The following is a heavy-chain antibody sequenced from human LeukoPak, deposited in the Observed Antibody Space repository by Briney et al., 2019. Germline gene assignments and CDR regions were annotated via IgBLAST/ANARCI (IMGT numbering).Heavy chain of an antibody. J-gene: IGHJ4*02. CDR1: GFTFSSYS. CDR2: ISSSSSTI. Sequence: GGSLRLSCAASGFTFSSYSMNWVRQAPGKGLEWVSYISSSSSTIYYADSVKGRFTISRDNAKNSLYLQKNSLRDEDTAVYYCARDDYGGNSGTHYFDYWGQGTLVTVSS. V-gene: IGHV3-48*02. CDR3: ARDDYGGNSGTHYFDY. D-gene: IGHD4-23*01.